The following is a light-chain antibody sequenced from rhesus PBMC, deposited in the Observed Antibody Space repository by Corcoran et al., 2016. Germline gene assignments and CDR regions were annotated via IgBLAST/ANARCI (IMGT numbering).Light chain of an antibody. CDR3: QQGNSNPLT. V-gene: IGKV1-32*02. J-gene: IGKJ4*01. CDR2: YAN. Sequence: DIQMSQSPSSLSASVGDRVTITCRASQGISSYLTWYQQKPGKAPKLLIYYANSLASGVPSRFSGSGSGTEFNLTISSLQPEDFATYYCQQGNSNPLTFGGGTKVEIK. CDR1: QGISSY.